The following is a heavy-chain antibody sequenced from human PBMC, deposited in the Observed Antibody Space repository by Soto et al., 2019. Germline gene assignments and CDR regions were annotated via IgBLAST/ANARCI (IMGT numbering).Heavy chain of an antibody. CDR3: ARDTPGYDFWSGYYTGMGDV. J-gene: IGHJ6*02. D-gene: IGHD3-3*01. CDR2: ISAYNGNT. Sequence: ASVKVSCKASGYTFTSYGICWVRQAPGQGLEWMGWISAYNGNTNYAQKLKGRVTMTTDTSTSTAYMELRSLRSDDTAVYYCARDTPGYDFWSGYYTGMGDVWGQGTTVTVSS. V-gene: IGHV1-18*01. CDR1: GYTFTSYG.